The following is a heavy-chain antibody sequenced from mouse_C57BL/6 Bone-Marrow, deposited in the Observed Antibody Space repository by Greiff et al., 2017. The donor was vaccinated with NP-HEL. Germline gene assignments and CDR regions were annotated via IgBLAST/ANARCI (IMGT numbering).Heavy chain of an antibody. CDR2: ISSGGSYT. J-gene: IGHJ2*01. CDR1: GFTFSSYG. V-gene: IGHV5-6*01. CDR3: ARQCGSIYFDY. Sequence: EVKVVESGGDLVKPGGSLKLSCAASGFTFSSYGMSWVRPTPDKRLEWVATISSGGSYTYYPDSVKGRFTISRDNAKNTLYLQMSSLKSEDTAMDYCARQCGSIYFDYWGQGTTLTVSS.